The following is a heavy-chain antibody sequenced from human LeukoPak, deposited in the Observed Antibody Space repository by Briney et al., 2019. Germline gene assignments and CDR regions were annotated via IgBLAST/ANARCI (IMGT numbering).Heavy chain of an antibody. CDR1: GYTFINFG. CDR3: ARDGTSTDDY. D-gene: IGHD2-2*01. Sequence: ASVTVSFKASGYTFINFGINWVRQAPGQGREWIAWISCNHDDPNYEQKFQGRVTVTTDSSTSTAYMELRNLRSDDTAVYYCARDGTSTDDYWGQGTLVTVSS. V-gene: IGHV1-18*01. CDR2: ISCNHDDP. J-gene: IGHJ4*02.